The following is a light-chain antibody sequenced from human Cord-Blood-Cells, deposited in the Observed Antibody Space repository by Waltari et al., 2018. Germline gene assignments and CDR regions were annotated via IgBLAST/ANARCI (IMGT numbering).Light chain of an antibody. Sequence: DIQMTQSPSSLSASVGHRATITCRASQSISSYLNWYQQKPGKAPKLLIYAASSLQSGVPSRFSGSGSGTDFTLTISSLQPEDFATYYCQQSYSTPLTFGGGTKVEIK. CDR2: AAS. CDR3: QQSYSTPLT. J-gene: IGKJ4*01. CDR1: QSISSY. V-gene: IGKV1-39*01.